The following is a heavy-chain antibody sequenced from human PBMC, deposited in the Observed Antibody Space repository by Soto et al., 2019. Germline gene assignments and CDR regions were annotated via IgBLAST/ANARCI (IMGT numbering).Heavy chain of an antibody. V-gene: IGHV4-39*01. CDR2: IYYSGST. CDR3: ASIAAAGTGDVFDI. D-gene: IGHD6-13*01. CDR1: GGSISSSSYY. J-gene: IGHJ3*02. Sequence: SETLSLTCTVSGGSISSSSYYWGWIRQPPGKGLEWIGSIYYSGSTYYNPSLKSRVTISVDTSKNQFSLKLSSVTAADTAVYYCASIAAAGTGDVFDIWGQGTMVTVSS.